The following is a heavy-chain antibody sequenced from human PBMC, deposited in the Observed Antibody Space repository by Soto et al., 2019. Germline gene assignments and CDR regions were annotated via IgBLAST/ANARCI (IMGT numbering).Heavy chain of an antibody. CDR2: IYYSGST. V-gene: IGHV4-31*03. CDR3: ARGTPELRYFDWLVSHFDY. CDR1: GGSISSGGYY. D-gene: IGHD3-9*01. J-gene: IGHJ4*02. Sequence: TLSLTCTVSGGSISSGGYYWSWIRQHPGKGLEWIGYIYYSGSTYYNPPLKSRVTISVDTSKNQFSLKLSSVTAADTAVYYCARGTPELRYFDWLVSHFDYWGQGTLVTVSS.